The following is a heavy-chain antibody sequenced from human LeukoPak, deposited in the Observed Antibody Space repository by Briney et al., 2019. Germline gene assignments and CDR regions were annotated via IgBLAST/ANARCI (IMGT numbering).Heavy chain of an antibody. Sequence: GESLRLSCTASGFTFSNFWMGWVRQAPGKGLEWVANIKQDGSEKYYVDSVKGRFTISRDNAKNSLYLQMNSLRAEDTAVYYCARGGSGSYGYWGQGTLVTVSS. D-gene: IGHD1-26*01. CDR2: IKQDGSEK. J-gene: IGHJ4*02. CDR3: ARGGSGSYGY. CDR1: GFTFSNFW. V-gene: IGHV3-7*01.